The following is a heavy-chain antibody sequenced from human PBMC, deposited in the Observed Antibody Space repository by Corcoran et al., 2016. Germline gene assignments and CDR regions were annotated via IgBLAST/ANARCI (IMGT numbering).Heavy chain of an antibody. CDR2: ISYSGST. J-gene: IGHJ4*02. CDR1: GGSISSSSLY. D-gene: IGHD2-21*02. Sequence: QQQLQESGPGLVKPSETLSLTCTVSGGSISSSSLYWGWIRQSPGKGLEWIGSISYSGSTYYNPSLKSRVTISVDTSKNQFSLKLRSVTAAETAVYYCARRTVYCGGDCYSGVFDYWGQGTLVTVSS. CDR3: ARRTVYCGGDCYSGVFDY. V-gene: IGHV4-39*01.